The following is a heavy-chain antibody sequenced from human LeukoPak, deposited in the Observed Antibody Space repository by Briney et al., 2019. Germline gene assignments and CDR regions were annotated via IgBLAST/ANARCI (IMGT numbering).Heavy chain of an antibody. V-gene: IGHV5-51*01. J-gene: IGHJ4*02. CDR3: ARPMTYCGGDCYSAFDY. CDR1: GYSFTSYW. Sequence: GESLKISCKGSGYSFTSYWIGWVRQMPGKGLGWMGIIYPGDSDTRYSPSFQGQVTISADKSISTAYLQWSSLKASDTAMYYCARPMTYCGGDCYSAFDYWGQGTLVTVSS. D-gene: IGHD2-21*02. CDR2: IYPGDSDT.